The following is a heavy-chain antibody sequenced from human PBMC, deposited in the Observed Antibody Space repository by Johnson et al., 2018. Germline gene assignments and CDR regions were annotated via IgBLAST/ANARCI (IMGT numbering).Heavy chain of an antibody. J-gene: IGHJ1*01. D-gene: IGHD6-19*01. CDR3: APVIAVPGTLDFQH. V-gene: IGHV3-30*03. CDR2: ISFDESYK. Sequence: QVQLQESGGGVVQPGRSLRLSCTASGFTFSSYGMHWVRQAPGKWLEWVALISFDESYKYYADSVKGRFTISRDNSKNTLYLQINSLRGEDTAVYYCAPVIAVPGTLDFQHWGQGTLVIVSS. CDR1: GFTFSSYG.